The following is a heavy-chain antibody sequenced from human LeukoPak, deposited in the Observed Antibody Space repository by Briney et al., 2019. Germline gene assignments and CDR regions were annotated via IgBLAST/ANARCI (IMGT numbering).Heavy chain of an antibody. D-gene: IGHD3-3*01. V-gene: IGHV3-23*01. CDR1: GFTFSDYA. Sequence: PGGSLRLSCAASGFTFSDYAMSWVRQAPGKGLEWVSGMSASGGNIYFADSVKGRFTISRDNSKNTLFLQMNSLRADDTAVYYCARTYDFWSGSYYFDYWGQGTLVTVSS. CDR3: ARTYDFWSGSYYFDY. CDR2: MSASGGNI. J-gene: IGHJ4*02.